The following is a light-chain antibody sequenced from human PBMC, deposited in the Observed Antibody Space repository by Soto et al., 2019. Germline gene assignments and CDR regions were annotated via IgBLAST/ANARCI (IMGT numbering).Light chain of an antibody. CDR3: QQYDNLPLT. CDR2: DAS. V-gene: IGKV1-33*01. CDR1: QDISNY. Sequence: DIQMTQSPSSLSASVGDRVTITCQASQDISNYLNWYQQKPGKAPQLLIYDASNLETGVPSRFSGSGSGTDFTFTISSLQPVDIATYYGQQYDNLPLTFGGGTKVEIK. J-gene: IGKJ4*01.